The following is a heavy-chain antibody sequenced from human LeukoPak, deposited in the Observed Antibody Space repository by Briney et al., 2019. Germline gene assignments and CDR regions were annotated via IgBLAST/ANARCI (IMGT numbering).Heavy chain of an antibody. J-gene: IGHJ3*02. CDR2: IKQDGSEQ. V-gene: IGHV3-7*03. D-gene: IGHD3-22*01. CDR3: AKDGRWCYYDSSGYNAFDI. Sequence: GGSLRLSCAASGFTFSSYWMSWVRQAPGKGLEWVANIKQDGSEQYYVDSVKGRFTISRDNAKNSLYLHMNSLRAEDTAVYYCAKDGRWCYYDSSGYNAFDIWGQGTMVTVSS. CDR1: GFTFSSYW.